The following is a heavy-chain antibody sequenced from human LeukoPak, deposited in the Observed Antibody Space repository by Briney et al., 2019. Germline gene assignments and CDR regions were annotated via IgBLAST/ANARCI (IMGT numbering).Heavy chain of an antibody. CDR1: GGSISSGSYY. V-gene: IGHV4-61*02. Sequence: PSQTLSLTCTVSGGSISSGSYYWSWIRQPAGKGLEWIGRIYTSGSTNYNPSLKSRVTISVDTSKNQFSLKLSSVTAADTAVYYCATSPYDFWSGYPTRFDYWGQGTLVTVSS. CDR3: ATSPYDFWSGYPTRFDY. J-gene: IGHJ4*02. D-gene: IGHD3-3*01. CDR2: IYTSGST.